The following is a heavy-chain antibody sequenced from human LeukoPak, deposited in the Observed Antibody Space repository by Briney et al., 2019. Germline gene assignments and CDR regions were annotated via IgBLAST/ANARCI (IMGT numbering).Heavy chain of an antibody. CDR1: GGSISSSSYF. D-gene: IGHD6-6*01. CDR3: ARGRIAARLLRAFDI. J-gene: IGHJ3*02. V-gene: IGHV4-39*07. Sequence: KTSETLSLTCTVSGGSISSSSYFWTWIRHSPGKGLEWIGEIDHSGTTNYNPSLKNRVTVSADTSKDQFSLRLSSVSAADTAVYYCARGRIAARLLRAFDIWGQGTMVTVSS. CDR2: IDHSGTT.